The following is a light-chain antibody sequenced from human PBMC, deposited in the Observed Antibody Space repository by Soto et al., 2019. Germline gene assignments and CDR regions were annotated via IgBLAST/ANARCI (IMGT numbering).Light chain of an antibody. CDR1: QGIRNY. Sequence: DIQMTQSPSSLSASVEDRVTITCRASQGIRNYLAWYQQKPGKVPKLLIYGASTLQSGVPSRFSGSGSGTDFTLTISSLQPEDVATYFCPNYDSAPLTFGGGTKVEI. CDR3: PNYDSAPLT. J-gene: IGKJ4*01. CDR2: GAS. V-gene: IGKV1-27*01.